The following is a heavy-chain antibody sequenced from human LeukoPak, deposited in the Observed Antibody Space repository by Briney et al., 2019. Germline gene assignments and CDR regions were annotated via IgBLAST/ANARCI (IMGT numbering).Heavy chain of an antibody. D-gene: IGHD3-3*01. J-gene: IGHJ3*02. CDR2: IYYSGST. CDR3: ARHPQRTYYDFWSGYYTGMDAFDI. V-gene: IGHV4-39*01. CDR1: GGSISSSSYY. Sequence: PSETLSLTCTVSGGSISSSSYYWGWIRQPPGKGLEWIGSIYYSGSTYYNPSLKSRVTISVDTSKNQFSLKLSSVTAADTAVYYCARHPQRTYYDFWSGYYTGMDAFDIWGQGTMVTVSS.